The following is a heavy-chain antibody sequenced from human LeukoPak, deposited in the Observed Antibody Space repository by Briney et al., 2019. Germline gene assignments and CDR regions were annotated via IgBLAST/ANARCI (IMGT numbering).Heavy chain of an antibody. J-gene: IGHJ4*02. CDR1: GGSFSGYY. Sequence: SETLSLTCAVYGGSFSGYYWSWIRQPPGKGLEWIGEINHSGSTNYNPSLKSRVTISVDTSKNQFSLKLSSVTAADTAVYYCARGVVPAARGLDYWGRGTLVTVSS. V-gene: IGHV4-34*01. CDR3: ARGVVPAARGLDY. D-gene: IGHD2-2*01. CDR2: INHSGST.